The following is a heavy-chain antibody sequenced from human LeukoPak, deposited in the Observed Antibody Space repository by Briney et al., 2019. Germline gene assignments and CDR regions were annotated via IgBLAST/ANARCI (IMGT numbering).Heavy chain of an antibody. CDR1: GYTFTSYG. V-gene: IGHV1-18*01. CDR3: ATTVGSGWYREYYFDY. D-gene: IGHD6-19*01. J-gene: IGHJ4*02. Sequence: GASVKVSCKASGYTFTSYGISWVRQAPGQGLEWMGWISAYNGNTNYAQKLQGRVTMTTDTSTSTAYMELRSLRSDDTAVYYCATTVGSGWYREYYFDYWGQGTLVTVSS. CDR2: ISAYNGNT.